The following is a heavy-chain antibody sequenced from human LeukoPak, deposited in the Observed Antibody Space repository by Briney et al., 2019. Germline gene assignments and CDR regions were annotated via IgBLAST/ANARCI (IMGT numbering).Heavy chain of an antibody. CDR2: IWYDGSNK. D-gene: IGHD4-23*01. Sequence: GKSLRLSCAASGFTFSGFGMHWVCQAPGKGLEWVAVIWYDGSNKYYADSVKGRFTISRDNPKNTLYVQMNSLRAEDTAVYYCARGRGADYGGNSGYFDYWGQGTLVTVSS. CDR1: GFTFSGFG. CDR3: ARGRGADYGGNSGYFDY. V-gene: IGHV3-33*01. J-gene: IGHJ4*02.